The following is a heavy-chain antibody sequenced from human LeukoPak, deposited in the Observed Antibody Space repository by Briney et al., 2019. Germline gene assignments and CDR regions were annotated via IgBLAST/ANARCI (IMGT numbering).Heavy chain of an antibody. CDR1: GFTFSSYG. D-gene: IGHD2-15*01. J-gene: IGHJ3*02. CDR3: AKDLSRVYCSGGSCYSGRYFVDI. CDR2: IRYDGSNK. V-gene: IGHV3-30*02. Sequence: PGGSLRLSCAASGFTFSSYGMHWVRQAPGKGLEWVAFIRYDGSNKYYADSLKGRFTISRDNSKNTLYLQMNSLRAEATAVHYCAKDLSRVYCSGGSCYSGRYFVDIWGQGTMVTVSS.